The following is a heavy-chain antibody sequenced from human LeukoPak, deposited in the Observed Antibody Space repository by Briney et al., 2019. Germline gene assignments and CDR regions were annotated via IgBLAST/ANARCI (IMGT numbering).Heavy chain of an antibody. CDR2: INTSGGST. J-gene: IGHJ4*02. D-gene: IGHD3-22*01. V-gene: IGHV1-46*01. CDR1: GYTFTSYY. CDR3: AREHYYDSSGYGIDY. Sequence: GASVKVSCKASGYTFTSYYMHWVRQAPGQGLEWMGIINTSGGSTSYAQKFQGRVTMTRDMSTSTVYMELSSLRSEDTAVYYCAREHYYDSSGYGIDYWGQGTLVTVSS.